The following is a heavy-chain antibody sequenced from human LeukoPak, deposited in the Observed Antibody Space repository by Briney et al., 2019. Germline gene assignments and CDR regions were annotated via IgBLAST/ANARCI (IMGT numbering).Heavy chain of an antibody. CDR1: GFTFSSYE. CDR3: ARGLNGLTYHYDILGN. J-gene: IGHJ4*02. CDR2: ISSSGSTI. V-gene: IGHV3-48*01. D-gene: IGHD3-9*01. Sequence: GGSLRLSCAASGFTFSSYEMNWVRQAPGKGLEWVSYISSSGSTIYYADSVKGRFTISRDNSKNTLYLQMNSLRAEDTAVYYCARGLNGLTYHYDILGNWGQGTLVTVSS.